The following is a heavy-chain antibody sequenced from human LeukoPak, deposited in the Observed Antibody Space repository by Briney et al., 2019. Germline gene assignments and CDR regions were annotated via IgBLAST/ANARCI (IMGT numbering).Heavy chain of an antibody. V-gene: IGHV5-51*01. CDR2: IYPGDSDT. CDR3: ARLTRSSTVLRGWFDP. J-gene: IGHJ5*02. D-gene: IGHD2-2*01. Sequence: GESLKISCKGSGYSFTSYWIGWVRQMAGKGLEWMGIIYPGDSDTRYSPSFQGQVTISADKSISTAYLQWSSLKASDTAMYYCARLTRSSTVLRGWFDPWGQGTLVTVSS. CDR1: GYSFTSYW.